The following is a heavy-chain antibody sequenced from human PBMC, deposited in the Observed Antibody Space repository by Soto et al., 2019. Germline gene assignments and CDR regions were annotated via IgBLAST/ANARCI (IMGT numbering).Heavy chain of an antibody. CDR1: GFTFSNNG. V-gene: IGHV3-30*03. D-gene: IGHD2-15*01. J-gene: IGHJ4*02. CDR3: AMDVYGGSSRFDY. Sequence: QVQLVESGGGAVQPGRSLRLSCAASGFTFSNNGIHWVRQAPGKGLEWVAVISSDGLNKYYADSVKGRFTISRDNSKNTLFLQMNSLRVEDTAVYYCAMDVYGGSSRFDYWGQGTLVTVSS. CDR2: ISSDGLNK.